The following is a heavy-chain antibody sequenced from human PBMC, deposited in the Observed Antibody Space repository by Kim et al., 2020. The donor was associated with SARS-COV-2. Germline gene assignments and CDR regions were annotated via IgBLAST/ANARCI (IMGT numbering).Heavy chain of an antibody. CDR2: INHSGST. V-gene: IGHV4-34*01. CDR3: ARVYYDFWSGYYKLGYFQH. J-gene: IGHJ1*01. D-gene: IGHD3-3*01. Sequence: SETLSLTCAVYGGSFSGYYWSWIRQPPGKGLEWIGEINHSGSTNYNPSLKSRVTISVDTSKNQFSLKLSSVTAADTAVYYCARVYYDFWSGYYKLGYFQHWGQGTLVTVSS. CDR1: GGSFSGYY.